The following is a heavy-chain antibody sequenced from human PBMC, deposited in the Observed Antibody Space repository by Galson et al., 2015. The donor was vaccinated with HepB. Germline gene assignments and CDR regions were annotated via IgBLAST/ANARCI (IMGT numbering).Heavy chain of an antibody. J-gene: IGHJ4*02. V-gene: IGHV5-51*03. CDR2: IYPGDSDT. CDR1: GYSFTSYW. D-gene: IGHD3-10*01. CDR3: ARRRHMVRGVRRYYFDY. Sequence: QSGAEVKKPGQSLKISCKGSGYSFTSYWIGWVRQMPGKGLEWMGIIYPGDSDTRYSPSFEGQVTISADKSITTAYLQWNSLKASDNAMYFCARRRHMVRGVRRYYFDYWGQGTLVTVSS.